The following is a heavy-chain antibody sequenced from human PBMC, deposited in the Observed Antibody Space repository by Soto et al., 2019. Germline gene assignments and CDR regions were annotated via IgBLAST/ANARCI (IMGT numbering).Heavy chain of an antibody. V-gene: IGHV3-30*18. CDR1: GFTFISYG. CDR3: AKDIIPRANDAFDI. Sequence: GGAVRVSCAASGFTFISYGMHWVRQAPGKGLEWVAVISYDGSNKYYADSVKGRFTISRDNSKNTLYLQMNSLRAEDTAVYYCAKDIIPRANDAFDIWGQGTMGTVSS. CDR2: ISYDGSNK. D-gene: IGHD3-3*01. J-gene: IGHJ3*02.